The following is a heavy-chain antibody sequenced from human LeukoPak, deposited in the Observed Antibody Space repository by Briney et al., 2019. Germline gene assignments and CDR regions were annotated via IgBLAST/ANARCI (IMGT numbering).Heavy chain of an antibody. J-gene: IGHJ6*03. CDR1: GGTFSSYA. CDR3: ARATMVRGYYYYYYMDV. D-gene: IGHD3-10*01. Sequence: ASVKVSCKASGGTFSSYAISWVRQAPGQGLEWMGWMNPNSGNTGYAQKFQGRVTMTRNTSKSTAYMELSSLRSEDTAVYYCARATMVRGYYYYYYMDVWGKGTTVTISS. CDR2: MNPNSGNT. V-gene: IGHV1-8*02.